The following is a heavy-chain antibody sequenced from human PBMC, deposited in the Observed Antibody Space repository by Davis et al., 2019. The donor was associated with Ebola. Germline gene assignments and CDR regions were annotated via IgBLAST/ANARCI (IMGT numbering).Heavy chain of an antibody. J-gene: IGHJ6*02. Sequence: ETLSLTCTVSGGSISSSSYYWGWIRQPPGKGLEWIGSIYYSGSTYYNPSLKSRVTISVDTSKNQFSLKLSSVTAADTAVYYCARFLTTVTTRRYGMDVWGQGTTVTVSS. CDR1: GGSISSSSYY. CDR3: ARFLTTVTTRRYGMDV. D-gene: IGHD4-17*01. V-gene: IGHV4-39*01. CDR2: IYYSGST.